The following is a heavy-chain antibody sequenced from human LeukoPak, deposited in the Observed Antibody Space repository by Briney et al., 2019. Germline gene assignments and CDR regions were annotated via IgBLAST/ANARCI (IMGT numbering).Heavy chain of an antibody. V-gene: IGHV4-61*02. CDR1: GDSISSGDYY. CDR2: ISSSGST. D-gene: IGHD5-18*01. CDR3: ARGYSYGYVYTYYFDY. J-gene: IGHJ4*02. Sequence: PSQTLSLTCTVSGDSISSGDYYWSWIRQPAGKGLEWIGRISSSGSTNYNPSLKSRVTISVDTSKNQFSLKLSSVTAADTAVYYCARGYSYGYVYTYYFDYWGQGTLVTVSS.